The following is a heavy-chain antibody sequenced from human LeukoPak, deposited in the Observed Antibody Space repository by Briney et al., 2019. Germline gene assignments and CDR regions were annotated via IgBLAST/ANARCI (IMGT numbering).Heavy chain of an antibody. V-gene: IGHV3-7*02. CDR1: GFTFSSYW. D-gene: IGHD3-22*01. CDR2: IKRDGSER. J-gene: IGHJ5*02. Sequence: GGSLRLSCAASGFTFSSYWMSRVRQAPGKGLEWVATIKRDGSERYYVDSVKGRFTISRDNAKNSLYLQMSGLRAEDTAVYYCATAYHDSSGYYPYWFDPWGQGTLVTVSS. CDR3: ATAYHDSSGYYPYWFDP.